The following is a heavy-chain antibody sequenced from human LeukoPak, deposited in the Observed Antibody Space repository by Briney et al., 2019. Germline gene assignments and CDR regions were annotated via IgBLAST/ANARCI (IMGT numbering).Heavy chain of an antibody. Sequence: PGGSLRLSCAASGFTFSSYAMHWVRQAPGKGLEYVSAISSNGGSTYYANSVKGRFTISRDNSKNTLYLQMGSLRAEDMAVYYCVRDILTVYHDYWGQGTLVTVSS. J-gene: IGHJ4*02. CDR3: VRDILTVYHDY. CDR1: GFTFSSYA. CDR2: ISSNGGST. D-gene: IGHD3-9*01. V-gene: IGHV3-64*01.